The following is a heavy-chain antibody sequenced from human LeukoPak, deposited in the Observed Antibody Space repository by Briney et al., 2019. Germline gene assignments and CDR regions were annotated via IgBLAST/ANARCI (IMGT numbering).Heavy chain of an antibody. D-gene: IGHD4-17*01. V-gene: IGHV1-69*05. CDR3: ARGHYSTTVTTPKRLPYDY. CDR1: GGTFSSYA. J-gene: IGHJ4*02. CDR2: IIPIFGTA. Sequence: ASVKVSCKASGGTFSSYAISWVRQAPGQGLEWMGGIIPIFGTANYAQKLQGRVIVTTDTSTSTVYMELRSLRSDDTAVYYCARGHYSTTVTTPKRLPYDYWGQGTLVTVSS.